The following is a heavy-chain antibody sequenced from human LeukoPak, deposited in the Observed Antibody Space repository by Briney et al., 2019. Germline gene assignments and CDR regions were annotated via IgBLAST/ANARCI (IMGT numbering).Heavy chain of an antibody. Sequence: GGSLRLSCAASGFTFSSYGMSWVRQAPGKGLEWVSAISGSGGSTYYADSVKGRFTISRDNSKNTLYLQMNSLRAEDTAVYYCAKDLFSEYGYNFGYWGQGTLVTVSS. V-gene: IGHV3-23*01. CDR3: AKDLFSEYGYNFGY. J-gene: IGHJ4*02. D-gene: IGHD5-24*01. CDR1: GFTFSSYG. CDR2: ISGSGGST.